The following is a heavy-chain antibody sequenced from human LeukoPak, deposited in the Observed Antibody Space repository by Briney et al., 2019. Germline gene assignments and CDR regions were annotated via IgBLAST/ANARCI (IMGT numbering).Heavy chain of an antibody. CDR2: IYYSGST. Sequence: PSETLSLTCTVSGGSVSSGSYYWSWIRQPPGKGLEWIGYIYYSGSTNYNPSLKSRVTISVDTSKNQFSLKLSSVTAADTAVYYCARDSRGRKPTTDDHWGQGTLVTVSS. CDR1: GGSVSSGSYY. J-gene: IGHJ4*02. V-gene: IGHV4-61*01. CDR3: ARDSRGRKPTTDDH. D-gene: IGHD1-26*01.